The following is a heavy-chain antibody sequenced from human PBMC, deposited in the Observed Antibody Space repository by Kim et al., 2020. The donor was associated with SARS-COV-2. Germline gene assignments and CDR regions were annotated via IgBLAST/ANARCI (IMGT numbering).Heavy chain of an antibody. J-gene: IGHJ4*02. CDR3: AREKQTDPVVPAALDY. CDR1: GFTFSSYG. CDR2: IWYDGSNK. Sequence: GGSLRLSCAASGFTFSSYGMHWVRQAPGKGLEWVAVIWYDGSNKYYADSVKGRFTISRDKSKNTLYLQMNSLRAEDTAVYYCAREKQTDPVVPAALDYWGQGTLVTVSS. D-gene: IGHD2-2*01. V-gene: IGHV3-33*01.